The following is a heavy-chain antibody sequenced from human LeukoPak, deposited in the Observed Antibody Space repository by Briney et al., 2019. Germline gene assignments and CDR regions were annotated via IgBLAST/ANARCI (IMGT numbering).Heavy chain of an antibody. D-gene: IGHD3-22*01. J-gene: IGHJ4*02. CDR1: GFTFSSYA. Sequence: GGSLRLSCAASGFTFSSYAMSWVRQAPGKGLEWVSAISGSGGSTYYADSVKGRSTISRDNSKNTLYLQMNSLRAEDTAVYYCARRRPGYYYDSSGSSAPDFDYWGQGTLVTVSS. V-gene: IGHV3-23*01. CDR3: ARRRPGYYYDSSGSSAPDFDY. CDR2: ISGSGGST.